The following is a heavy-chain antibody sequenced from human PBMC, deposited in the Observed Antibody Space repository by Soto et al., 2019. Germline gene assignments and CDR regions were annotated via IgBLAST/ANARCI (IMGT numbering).Heavy chain of an antibody. J-gene: IGHJ3*02. V-gene: IGHV3-30-3*01. D-gene: IGHD6-19*01. CDR3: ARHPLQDSSGWYGAFDI. Sequence: QVQLVESGGGVVQPGRSLRLSCAASGFTFSSYAMHWVRQAPGKGLEWVAVISYDGSNKYYADSVKGRFTISRDNSKNTLYLQMNSLRAEDTAVYYCARHPLQDSSGWYGAFDIWGQGTMVTVSS. CDR1: GFTFSSYA. CDR2: ISYDGSNK.